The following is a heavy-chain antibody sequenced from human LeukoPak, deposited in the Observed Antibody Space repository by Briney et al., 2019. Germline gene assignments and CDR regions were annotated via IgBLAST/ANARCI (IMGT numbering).Heavy chain of an antibody. V-gene: IGHV4-34*01. CDR3: ACSRSRLLKIKPLDY. J-gene: IGHJ4*02. CDR1: GGSFSGYY. D-gene: IGHD3-22*01. CDR2: INHSGST. Sequence: SETLSLTCAVYGGSFSGYYWSWIRQPPGKGLEWIGEINHSGSTNYNPSLKSRVTISVDTSKNQFSLKLSSVTAADTAVYYCACSRSRLLKIKPLDYWGQGTLVTVSS.